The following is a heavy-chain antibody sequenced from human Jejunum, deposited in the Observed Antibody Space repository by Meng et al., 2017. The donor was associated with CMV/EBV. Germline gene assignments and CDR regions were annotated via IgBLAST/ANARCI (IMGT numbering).Heavy chain of an antibody. Sequence: GDSLTPPNSSWFWIRLPPGKGLEWIGLVEDGGTTRYKPSLVSRVSISVDTSKNQFSLTLNSVTAADTAIYYCARGGWGNWNFEHWGQGKLVTVSS. J-gene: IGHJ4*02. CDR3: ARGGWGNWNFEH. CDR2: VEDGGTT. CDR1: GDSLTPPNSS. D-gene: IGHD3-16*01. V-gene: IGHV4-61*01.